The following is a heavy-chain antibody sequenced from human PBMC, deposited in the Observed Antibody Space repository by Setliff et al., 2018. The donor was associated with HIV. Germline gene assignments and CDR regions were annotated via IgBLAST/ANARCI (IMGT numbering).Heavy chain of an antibody. D-gene: IGHD7-27*01. J-gene: IGHJ3*02. CDR2: IKQDGSEE. CDR1: GFTFSTYY. Sequence: PGGSLRLSCAGSGFTFSTYYMTWVRQAPGKGLEWVANIKQDGSEEYYVDSVKGRFTVSRDNTKSSLYLQMNSLRAEDTAVYYCARHWGNAFDIWGQGTMVTVSS. CDR3: ARHWGNAFDI. V-gene: IGHV3-7*01.